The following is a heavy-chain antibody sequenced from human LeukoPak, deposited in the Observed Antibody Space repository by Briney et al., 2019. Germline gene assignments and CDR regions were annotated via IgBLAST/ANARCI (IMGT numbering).Heavy chain of an antibody. J-gene: IGHJ4*02. CDR1: GGTFSSYA. D-gene: IGHD3-3*01. CDR3: ARVPGYDFWSGYYDY. V-gene: IGHV1-69*05. Sequence: ASVKVSCKASGGTFSSYAISWVRQAPGQGLEWMGRIIPIFGTANYAQKFQGRVTITTDESTSTTYMELRSLRSEDTAVYYCARVPGYDFWSGYYDYWGQGTLVTVSS. CDR2: IIPIFGTA.